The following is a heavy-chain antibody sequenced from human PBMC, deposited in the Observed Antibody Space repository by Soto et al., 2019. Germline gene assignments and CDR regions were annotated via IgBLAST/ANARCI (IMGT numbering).Heavy chain of an antibody. D-gene: IGHD5-12*01. Sequence: SVKVSCKASGGTFSSYAISWVRQAPGQGLEWMGGIIPIFGIANYAQKFQGRVTITADESTSTAYMELSSLRSEDTAVYYCARDQSRGGYNLDAFDIWGQGTMVTVSS. CDR2: IIPIFGIA. V-gene: IGHV1-69*13. CDR3: ARDQSRGGYNLDAFDI. J-gene: IGHJ3*02. CDR1: GGTFSSYA.